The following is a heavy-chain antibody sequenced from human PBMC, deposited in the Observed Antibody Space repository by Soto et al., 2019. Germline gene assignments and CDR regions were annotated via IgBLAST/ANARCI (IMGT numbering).Heavy chain of an antibody. CDR3: ARGADEYDILTGYYGPPNFDY. CDR1: GGTFSSYT. CDR2: IIPILGIA. J-gene: IGHJ4*02. V-gene: IGHV1-69*02. D-gene: IGHD3-9*01. Sequence: SVKVSCKASGGTFSSYTISWVRQAPGQGLEWMGRIIPILGIANYAQKFQGRVTITADKSTSTAYMELSSLRSEDTAVYYCARGADEYDILTGYYGPPNFDYWGQGTLVTVSS.